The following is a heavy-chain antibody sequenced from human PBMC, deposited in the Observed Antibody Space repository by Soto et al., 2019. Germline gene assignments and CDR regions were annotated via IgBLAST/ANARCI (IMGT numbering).Heavy chain of an antibody. J-gene: IGHJ4*02. CDR1: GFTFSSHD. CDR2: VSGGGIT. V-gene: IGHV3-23*01. CDR3: VKAFWGDY. Sequence: EVQLLESWGGLVQPGGSLRLSCSASGFTFSSHDMIWVRQAPGKGLEWVSGVSGGGITSYADSEKGRFTISRDKSRNTLYLQMNSLRVEDTAVYYCVKAFWGDYWGQGTLVTVSS. D-gene: IGHD3-16*01.